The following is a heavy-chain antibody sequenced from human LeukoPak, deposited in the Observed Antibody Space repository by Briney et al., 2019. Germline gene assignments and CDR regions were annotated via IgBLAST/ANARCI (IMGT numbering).Heavy chain of an antibody. CDR3: ARRISGSYLDY. Sequence: PGGSLRLSCAASGFAFSTYGMNWVRQAPGKGLEWISYITSSSTTYYADSVRGRFTISREKTKKSLYLEMNGLRDDDTAVYYCARRISGSYLDYWGKGTLVTVSS. V-gene: IGHV3-48*02. CDR1: GFAFSTYG. CDR2: ITSSSTT. J-gene: IGHJ4*02. D-gene: IGHD3-10*01.